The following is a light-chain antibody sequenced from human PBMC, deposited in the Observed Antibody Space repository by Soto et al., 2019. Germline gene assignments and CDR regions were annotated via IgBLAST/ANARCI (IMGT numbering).Light chain of an antibody. CDR1: QDINSY. V-gene: IGKV1D-16*01. CDR2: GAS. Sequence: DVQMTQSPSSLSASVGDRVTITCRASQDINSYLAWYQQKPGNAPKSLIYGASSLQTGVPSRFSGSESGTDFTLTISNLQPEDSATYYCQQYHIYPLTFGGGTKVEMK. CDR3: QQYHIYPLT. J-gene: IGKJ4*01.